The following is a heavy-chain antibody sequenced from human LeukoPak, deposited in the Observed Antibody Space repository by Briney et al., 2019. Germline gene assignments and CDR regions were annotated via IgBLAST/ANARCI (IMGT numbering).Heavy chain of an antibody. V-gene: IGHV3-23*01. Sequence: PGGSLRLSRAASGFTFSSYAMHWVRQAPGKGLEYVSAISGSGGSTYYADSVKGRFTISRDNSKNTLYLQMNSLRAEDTAVYYCAKDGRRLTIFGVGRFAYYFDYWGQGTLVTVSS. D-gene: IGHD3-3*01. CDR1: GFTFSSYA. CDR3: AKDGRRLTIFGVGRFAYYFDY. CDR2: ISGSGGST. J-gene: IGHJ4*02.